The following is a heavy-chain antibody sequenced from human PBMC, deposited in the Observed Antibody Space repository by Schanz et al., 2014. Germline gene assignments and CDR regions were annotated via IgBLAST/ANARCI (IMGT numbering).Heavy chain of an antibody. J-gene: IGHJ4*02. CDR2: ITTAGTKM. CDR1: GFTFSSYA. CDR3: ARGGSGSHYRLDY. D-gene: IGHD1-26*01. V-gene: IGHV3-30-3*01. Sequence: QVRLVESGGGVVQPGGSLRLSCAASGFTFSSYAMSWVRQAPGKGLEWVAAITTAGTKMYYADSVRGRFTVSRDNSKNTLYLQMNSLRAEDTGLYFCARGGSGSHYRLDYWGQGTLVTVSS.